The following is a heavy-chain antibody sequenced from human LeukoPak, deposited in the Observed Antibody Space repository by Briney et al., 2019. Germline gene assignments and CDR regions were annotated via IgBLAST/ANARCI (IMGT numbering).Heavy chain of an antibody. CDR1: GGSISSSSYY. Sequence: SETLSLTCTVSGGSISSSSYYRGWIRQPPGKGLEWIGSIYYSGSTYYNPSLKSRVTISVDTSKDQFSLKLSSVTAADTAVYYCASLPLVYYSVSGSYDGIVDYWGQGTLVTVSS. J-gene: IGHJ4*02. CDR2: IYYSGST. V-gene: IGHV4-39*07. D-gene: IGHD3-10*01. CDR3: ASLPLVYYSVSGSYDGIVDY.